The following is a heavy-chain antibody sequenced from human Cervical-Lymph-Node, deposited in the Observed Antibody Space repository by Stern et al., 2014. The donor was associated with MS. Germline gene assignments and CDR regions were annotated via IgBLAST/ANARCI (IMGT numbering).Heavy chain of an antibody. CDR3: ARGSWDNWFGT. J-gene: IGHJ5*02. CDR2: VISFAGTS. D-gene: IGHD3-10*01. V-gene: IGHV1-69*06. Sequence: QVQLVQSGAEVKKPGSSVKVSCKASGGISWGRQTPGQGLAWMGGVISFAGTSNYAQKVQGRVIMNADTSTNTTYLKLSQQQTTDTAVYCCARGSWDNWFGTWGQGTLFPVSS. CDR1: GG.